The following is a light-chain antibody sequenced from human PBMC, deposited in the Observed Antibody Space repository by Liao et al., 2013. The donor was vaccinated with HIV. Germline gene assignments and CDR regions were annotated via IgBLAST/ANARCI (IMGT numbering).Light chain of an antibody. CDR3: QAWDSGAEVL. Sequence: SYVLTQPPSVSVAPGKTARITCGGDDFGTKRVHWYQQKPGQAPVLLIYHASDRPSGIPERFSGSYSGNTATLTITGTQTMDESDYFCQAWDSGAEVLFGGGTKLTVL. CDR2: HAS. CDR1: DFGTKR. V-gene: IGLV3-21*01. J-gene: IGLJ2*01.